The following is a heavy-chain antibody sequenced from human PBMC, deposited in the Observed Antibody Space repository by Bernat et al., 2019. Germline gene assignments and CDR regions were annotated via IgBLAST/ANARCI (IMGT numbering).Heavy chain of an antibody. V-gene: IGHV3-33*01. CDR3: ARLVADGVDY. J-gene: IGHJ4*02. CDR2: IWYDGSNK. D-gene: IGHD5-12*01. Sequence: QVQLVESGGGVVQPGRSLRPSCAASGFTFSSSGMHWVRQAPGKGLEWVAVIWYDGSNKYYADSVKGRFTISRDNSKNTLYLQMNSLRAEDTAVYYCARLVADGVDYWGQGTLVTVSS. CDR1: GFTFSSSG.